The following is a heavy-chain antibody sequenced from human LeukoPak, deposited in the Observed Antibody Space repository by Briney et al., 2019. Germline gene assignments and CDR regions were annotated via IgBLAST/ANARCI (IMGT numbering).Heavy chain of an antibody. D-gene: IGHD3-10*01. CDR1: GFTFSSYW. CDR3: ARVGTLWFGEFDY. J-gene: IGHJ4*02. CDR2: INSDGSST. V-gene: IGHV3-74*01. Sequence: GGSLRLSCAASGFTFSSYWMHWVRQAPGKGLVWVSRINSDGSSTSYADSVKGRFTISRDSAKNTLYLQMNSLRAEDTAVYYCARVGTLWFGEFDYWGQGTLVTVSS.